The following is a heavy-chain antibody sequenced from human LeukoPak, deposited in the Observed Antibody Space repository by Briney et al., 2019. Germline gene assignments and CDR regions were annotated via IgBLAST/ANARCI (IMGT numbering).Heavy chain of an antibody. Sequence: ASVKVSCKASGYTFTSYYMHWVRQAPGQGLEWMGIINPSGGSTNYAQKFQGRVTMTRDTSTSTVYMEMNSLRAEDTAVYFCAKVGVSGLVPGHWFDPWGLGTLVTVSS. D-gene: IGHD3/OR15-3a*01. CDR3: AKVGVSGLVPGHWFDP. J-gene: IGHJ5*02. V-gene: IGHV1-46*01. CDR1: GYTFTSYY. CDR2: INPSGGST.